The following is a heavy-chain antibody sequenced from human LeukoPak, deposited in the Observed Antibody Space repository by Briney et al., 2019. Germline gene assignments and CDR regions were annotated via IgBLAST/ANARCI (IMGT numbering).Heavy chain of an antibody. V-gene: IGHV3-7*03. CDR1: GFTFSDYA. J-gene: IGHJ6*03. Sequence: GGSLRLSCTASGFTFSDYAMSWVRQAPGKGLEWVANINQDGSEKYYVDSVKGRFTVSRDNAKNSLYLQMNSLRAEDTALYYCARGGAGVGSWYQDYYYMDVWGKGTTVTVSS. CDR2: INQDGSEK. D-gene: IGHD6-13*01. CDR3: ARGGAGVGSWYQDYYYMDV.